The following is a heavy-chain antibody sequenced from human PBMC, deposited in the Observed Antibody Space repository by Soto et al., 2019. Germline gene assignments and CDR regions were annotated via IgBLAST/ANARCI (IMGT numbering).Heavy chain of an antibody. CDR3: ARHGGGYCSGARCFHYSYYDFYGMDV. V-gene: IGHV5-51*01. CDR2: IYPGDSDT. D-gene: IGHD2-15*01. CDR1: GYSFTSYW. Sequence: GESLKISCKGSGYSFTSYWIGWVRQMPGKGLEWMGIIYPGDSDTRYSPSFQGQVTISADKSISTAYLQWSSLKASDTAMYSCARHGGGYCSGARCFHYSYYDFYGMDV. J-gene: IGHJ6*01.